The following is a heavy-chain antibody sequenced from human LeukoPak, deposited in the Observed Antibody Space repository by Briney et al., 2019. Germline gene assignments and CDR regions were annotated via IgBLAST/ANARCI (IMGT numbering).Heavy chain of an antibody. CDR2: IYYSGNT. V-gene: IGHV4-39*01. CDR1: GGSIVSSAYY. Sequence: SETLSLTCTVSGGSIVSSAYYWGWIRQPPGKGLEWISSIYYSGNTCYNPSLKSRVTISVDTSKNQISLKLSSVAAADTAVYYCARHICSGGSCPDYFDIWGQGTLVTVAS. D-gene: IGHD2-15*01. CDR3: ARHICSGGSCPDYFDI. J-gene: IGHJ4*02.